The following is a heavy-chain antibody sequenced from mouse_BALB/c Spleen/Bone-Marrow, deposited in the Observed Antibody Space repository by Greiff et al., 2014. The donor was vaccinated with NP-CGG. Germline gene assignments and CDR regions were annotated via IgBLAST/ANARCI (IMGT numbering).Heavy chain of an antibody. Sequence: EVKLMESGPRLVKPSQTLSLTCSVPGDSITSVYWNWIRKFPGNNLEYMGYISYSGSTYYSPSLKSRISITRDTSKNQYYLQLNSVTTEDTATYYCATYDGYYFDYWGQGTTLTVSS. D-gene: IGHD2-3*01. CDR3: ATYDGYYFDY. V-gene: IGHV3-8*02. CDR2: ISYSGST. J-gene: IGHJ2*01. CDR1: GDSITSVY.